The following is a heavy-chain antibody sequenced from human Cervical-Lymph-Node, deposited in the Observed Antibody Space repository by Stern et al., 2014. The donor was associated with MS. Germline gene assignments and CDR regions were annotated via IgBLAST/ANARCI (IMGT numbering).Heavy chain of an antibody. J-gene: IGHJ5*02. Sequence: QLVQSGPEVKKPGTSVKVSCKASGITFSHSAIQWLRQARGQRPEWIGWVVVFNGDVNYPPRFQERVTITRDMSTSTVYMELRSLRSEDTAIYYCASERYTYYDDQRPPGGFDPWGQGTLVTVSS. CDR3: ASERYTYYDDQRPPGGFDP. V-gene: IGHV1-58*02. CDR2: VVVFNGDV. D-gene: IGHD3-3*01. CDR1: GITFSHSA.